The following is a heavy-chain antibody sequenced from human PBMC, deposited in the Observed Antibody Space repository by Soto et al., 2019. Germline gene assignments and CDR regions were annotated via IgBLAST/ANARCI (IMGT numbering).Heavy chain of an antibody. V-gene: IGHV4-59*08. Sequence: SETLSLTCTVSVGSISSYYWSWIRQTPGKGLEWIGYIFYFGSTNYNPSLKSRVTLSIDTSKNQLSLKLSSVTAADTAVYYCARHSPDFDWLSQFDYWGQGTLVTVSS. D-gene: IGHD3-9*01. CDR3: ARHSPDFDWLSQFDY. CDR2: IFYFGST. J-gene: IGHJ4*02. CDR1: VGSISSYY.